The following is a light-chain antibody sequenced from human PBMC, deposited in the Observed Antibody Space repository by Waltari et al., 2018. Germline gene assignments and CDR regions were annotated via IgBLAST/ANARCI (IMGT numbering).Light chain of an antibody. V-gene: IGKV4-1*01. J-gene: IGKJ3*01. CDR1: QSVLYSSNNKDY. CDR2: WAS. Sequence: DIVMTQSPDSLAVSLGERATINCKSSQSVLYSSNNKDYLAWYQEKPGQPPRLLIHWASTRESGVPDRLSGSGSGTDFTLAISSLQAEDVAVYYCQQYSRTPVTLVPGTKVDI. CDR3: QQYSRTPVT.